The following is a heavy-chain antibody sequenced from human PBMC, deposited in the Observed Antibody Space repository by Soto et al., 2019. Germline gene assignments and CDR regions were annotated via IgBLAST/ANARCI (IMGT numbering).Heavy chain of an antibody. CDR1: GGSISSYY. Sequence: SETLSLTCTVSGGSISSYYRSWIRQPPGKGLEWIGYIYYSGSTNYNPSLKSRVTISVDTSKNQFSLKLSSVTAADTAVYYCGRPRRYNYFDYWGPGALLTLSS. J-gene: IGHJ4*02. V-gene: IGHV4-59*01. CDR2: IYYSGST. CDR3: GRPRRYNYFDY. D-gene: IGHD3-9*01.